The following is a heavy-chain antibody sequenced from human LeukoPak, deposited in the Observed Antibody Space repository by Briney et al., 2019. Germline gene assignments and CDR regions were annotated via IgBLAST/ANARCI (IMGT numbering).Heavy chain of an antibody. V-gene: IGHV3-30*02. CDR2: IRYDGSNK. Sequence: GGSLRLSCAASGFTFSSYGMHWVRQAPGKGLEWVAFIRYDGSNKYYADSVKGRFTISRDNSKNTLYLQMNSLRAEDTAVYYYAKDAVVPATYYFDYWGQGTLVTVSS. J-gene: IGHJ4*02. CDR3: AKDAVVPATYYFDY. CDR1: GFTFSSYG. D-gene: IGHD2-2*01.